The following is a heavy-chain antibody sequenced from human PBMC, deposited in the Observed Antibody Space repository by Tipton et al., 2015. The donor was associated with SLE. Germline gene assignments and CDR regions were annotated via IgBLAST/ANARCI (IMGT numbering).Heavy chain of an antibody. CDR2: INHSGST. D-gene: IGHD2-2*02. J-gene: IGHJ1*01. CDR3: ARGGGYCSTTSCHTEYFQH. Sequence: TLSLTCAVYGGSFSGYYWSWIRQPPGKGLEWIGEINHSGSTNYNPSLKSRVTISIDTSKNQFSLKLKSVTAADTAVYYCARGGGYCSTTSCHTEYFQHWGQGTLVTVSS. CDR1: GGSFSGYY. V-gene: IGHV4-34*01.